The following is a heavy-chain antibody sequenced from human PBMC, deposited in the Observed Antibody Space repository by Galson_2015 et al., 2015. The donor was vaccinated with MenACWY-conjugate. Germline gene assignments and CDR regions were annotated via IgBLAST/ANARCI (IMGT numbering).Heavy chain of an antibody. CDR3: VRGDSGPRLED. CDR1: GGSFSGSY. Sequence: LSLTCAVYGGSFSGSYWRWIRHSPGKGLEWIGEVNNRGSTSYNASLKSRVTILIDTSKNQFSLSLSSVTAADTAVYYCVRGDSGPRLEDWGQGTLVTVSS. D-gene: IGHD2-8*02. CDR2: VNNRGST. J-gene: IGHJ4*02. V-gene: IGHV4-34*01.